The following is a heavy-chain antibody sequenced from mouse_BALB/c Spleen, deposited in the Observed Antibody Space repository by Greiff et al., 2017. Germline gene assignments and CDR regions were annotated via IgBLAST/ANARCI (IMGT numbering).Heavy chain of an antibody. CDR1: GYSITSDYA. CDR3: AITTVRDAMDY. CDR2: ISYSGST. V-gene: IGHV3-2*02. D-gene: IGHD1-1*01. Sequence: VQLKESGPGLVKPSQSLSLTCTVTGYSITSDYAWHWIRQFPGNKLEWMGYISYSGSTSYNPSLKSRISITRDTSKNQFFLQLNSVTTEDTATYYYAITTVRDAMDYWGQGTSVTVSS. J-gene: IGHJ4*01.